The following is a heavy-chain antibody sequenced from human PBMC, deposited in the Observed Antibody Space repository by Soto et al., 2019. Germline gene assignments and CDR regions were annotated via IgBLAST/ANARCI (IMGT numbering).Heavy chain of an antibody. CDR1: GGTFSSYA. CDR2: IIPIFGTA. J-gene: IGHJ4*02. Sequence: QVQLVQSGAEVKKPGSSVNVSCKPSGGTFSSYAISWVRQAPGQGLEWMGGIIPIFGTANYAQNFQGRVTITEDESTSPAYMEVGSLRSEAPAVYYCARGKGEKFDYWGQGTLVTVSS. D-gene: IGHD3-10*01. CDR3: ARGKGEKFDY. V-gene: IGHV1-69*01.